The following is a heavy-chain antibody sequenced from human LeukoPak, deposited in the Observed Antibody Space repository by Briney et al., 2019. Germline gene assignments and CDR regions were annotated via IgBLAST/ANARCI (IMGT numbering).Heavy chain of an antibody. CDR3: ARGGGAQYYYYMDV. J-gene: IGHJ6*03. CDR2: TIPIFGTA. CDR1: GGTLSSYA. Sequence: GSSVQVSCKASGGTLSSYAISWVRQAPGKGLEWMGRTIPIFGTANYAQKFQGRVTISADKSTSTAYMELSSLRSEDTAVYYCARGGGAQYYYYMDVWGKGTTVTVSS. D-gene: IGHD3-16*01. V-gene: IGHV1-69*06.